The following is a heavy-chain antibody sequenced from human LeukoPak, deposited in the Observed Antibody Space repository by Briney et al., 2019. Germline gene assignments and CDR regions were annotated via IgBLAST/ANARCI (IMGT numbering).Heavy chain of an antibody. V-gene: IGHV3-7*01. Sequence: GWSLRLSCAVSGFTFTDYWMNWVRQAPGKGLEWVASIRQDGSEKTYVDSVKGRFTISRDNTKNSLSLQVNSLRAEDTAVYYCARDGTAAGLYFDLWGQGTLVTVSS. D-gene: IGHD6-13*01. J-gene: IGHJ4*01. CDR3: ARDGTAAGLYFDL. CDR2: IRQDGSEK. CDR1: GFTFTDYW.